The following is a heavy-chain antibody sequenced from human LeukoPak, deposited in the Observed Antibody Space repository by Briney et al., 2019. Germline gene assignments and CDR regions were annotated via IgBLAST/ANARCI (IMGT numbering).Heavy chain of an antibody. J-gene: IGHJ4*02. CDR2: IYYSGST. V-gene: IGHV4-59*01. Sequence: PSETLSLTCTVSGGSISSYYWSWIRQPPGKGLEWIGYIYYSGSTNYNPSLKSRVTISVDTSKNQFSLKLSSVTAADTAVYYCARLTRRSGNYFDYWGQGTLVTVSS. CDR3: ARLTRRSGNYFDY. CDR1: GGSISSYY. D-gene: IGHD1-1*01.